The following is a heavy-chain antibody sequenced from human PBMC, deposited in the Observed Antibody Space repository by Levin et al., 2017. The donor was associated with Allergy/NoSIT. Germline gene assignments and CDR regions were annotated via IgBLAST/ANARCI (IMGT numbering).Heavy chain of an antibody. J-gene: IGHJ6*02. CDR3: ARGDQPLRFLTYGMDV. CDR1: GGSFSGYY. V-gene: IGHV4-34*01. Sequence: SETLSLTCAVYGGSFSGYYWSWIRQPPGKGLEWIGEINHSGSTNYNPSLKSRVTISVDTSKNQFSLKLSSVTAADTAVYYCARGDQPLRFLTYGMDVWGQGTTVTVSS. D-gene: IGHD3-3*01. CDR2: INHSGST.